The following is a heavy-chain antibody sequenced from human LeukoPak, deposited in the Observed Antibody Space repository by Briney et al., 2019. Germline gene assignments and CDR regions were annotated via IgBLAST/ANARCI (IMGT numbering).Heavy chain of an antibody. CDR2: IYCGGTT. CDR3: ARGDSSGSYPYYFDY. CDR1: GFTVSSNY. J-gene: IGHJ4*02. Sequence: PGGSLRLSCAASGFTVSSNYMSWVRQPPGKGLEWVSVIYCGGTTYYADSAKGRFTIPRDNSKNTLFLQMNSLRAEDTAVYYCARGDSSGSYPYYFDYWGQGTLVTDCS. D-gene: IGHD3-22*01. V-gene: IGHV3-53*01.